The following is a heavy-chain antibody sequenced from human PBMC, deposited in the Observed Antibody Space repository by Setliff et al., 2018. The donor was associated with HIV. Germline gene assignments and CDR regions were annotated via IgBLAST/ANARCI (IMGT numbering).Heavy chain of an antibody. V-gene: IGHV1-18*01. D-gene: IGHD3-3*01. CDR2: ITPFNGRT. CDR3: SRADETTIFGVVYSVGYWFDP. Sequence: ASVKVSCKASGYTFTTFRINWVRQAPGQGREWMGWITPFNGRTNYAQRFQGRVTMTTDTSTNTAYMELRSLRSDDTAVYYCSRADETTIFGVVYSVGYWFDPWGQGTLVTVSS. J-gene: IGHJ5*02. CDR1: GYTFTTFR.